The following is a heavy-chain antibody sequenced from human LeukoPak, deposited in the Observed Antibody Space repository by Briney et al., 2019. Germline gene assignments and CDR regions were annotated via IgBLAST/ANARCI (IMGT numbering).Heavy chain of an antibody. V-gene: IGHV4-34*01. CDR2: INHSGST. D-gene: IGHD3-9*01. CDR1: GGSFSGYY. Sequence: PSETLSLTCAVYGGSFSGYYWSWIRQPPGKGLEWIGEINHSGSTNYNPSLKSRVTISVDTSKNQFSLKLSSVTAADTAVYYCARGKAAGGYYDTLTGYQGYKGHFDYWGQGTLVTVSS. J-gene: IGHJ4*02. CDR3: ARGKAAGGYYDTLTGYQGYKGHFDY.